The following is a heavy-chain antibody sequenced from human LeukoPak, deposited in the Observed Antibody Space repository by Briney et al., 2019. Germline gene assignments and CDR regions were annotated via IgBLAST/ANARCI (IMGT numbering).Heavy chain of an antibody. CDR2: IYYSGSL. J-gene: IGHJ4*02. V-gene: IGHV4-59*01. CDR1: GDSISGYY. Sequence: PSETLSLTCTVSGDSISGYYWSWIRQSPGKGLEWIGNIYYSGSLNYNPSLKSRVSISLDVSKNQFSLRLNSVTAADTAVYYCARGGSYFGYWGQGTLVTVSS. D-gene: IGHD1-26*01. CDR3: ARGGSYFGY.